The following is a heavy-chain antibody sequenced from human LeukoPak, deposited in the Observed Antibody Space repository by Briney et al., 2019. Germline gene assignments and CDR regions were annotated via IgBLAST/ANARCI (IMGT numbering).Heavy chain of an antibody. V-gene: IGHV4-34*01. CDR3: ARSGTMVRGVIITRKDYYYYYGMDV. CDR1: GGSFSGYY. D-gene: IGHD3-10*01. J-gene: IGHJ6*04. Sequence: PSETLSLTCAVYGGSFSGYYRSWIRQPPGKELEWIGEINHSGSTNYNPSLKSRVTISVDTSKNQFSLKLSSVTAADTAVYYCARSGTMVRGVIITRKDYYYYYGMDVWGKGTTVTVSS. CDR2: INHSGST.